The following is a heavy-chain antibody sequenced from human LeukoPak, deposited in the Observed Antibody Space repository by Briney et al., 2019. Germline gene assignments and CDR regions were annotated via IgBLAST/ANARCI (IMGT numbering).Heavy chain of an antibody. J-gene: IGHJ4*02. D-gene: IGHD6-13*01. CDR3: ARDKAAAFDY. CDR1: GYTFTGYA. Sequence: ASVKVSCKASGYTFTGYAMHWVRQAPGQRLEWMGWINAGNGNTKYSQKFQGRVTITRDTSTSTVYMELSSLRSEDTAVYYCARDKAAAFDYWGQGTLVTVSS. V-gene: IGHV1-3*01. CDR2: INAGNGNT.